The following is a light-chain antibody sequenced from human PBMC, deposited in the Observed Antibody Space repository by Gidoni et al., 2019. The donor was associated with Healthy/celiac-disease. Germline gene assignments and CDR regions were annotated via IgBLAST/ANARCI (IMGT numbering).Light chain of an antibody. CDR1: QSVSSY. V-gene: IGKV3-11*01. CDR2: DAS. J-gene: IGKJ4*01. Sequence: IVLTQSPATLSLSPGESATLSCRASQSVSSYLAWYQQKPGQAPRLLIYDASNRSTGIPARFSGSGSGTDFTLTISSLEPEDFAVYYCQQRSNWPHSFXGXTKVEIK. CDR3: QQRSNWPHS.